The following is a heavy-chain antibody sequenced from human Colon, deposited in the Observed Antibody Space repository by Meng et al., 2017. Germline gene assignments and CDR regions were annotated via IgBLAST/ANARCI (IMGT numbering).Heavy chain of an antibody. CDR2: IYYSGST. D-gene: IGHD4-23*01. V-gene: IGHV4-59*01. CDR1: GGSISSYY. J-gene: IGHJ6*02. Sequence: SDTLSPTFTVPGGSISSYYWSWIRQPPGKGLEWIGYIYYSGSTNYNPSLKSRVTISVDTFKNQFSLKLSSVTAADTAVYYCAREGNYGGKAYYYYYGMDVWGQGTTVTVSS. CDR3: AREGNYGGKAYYYYYGMDV.